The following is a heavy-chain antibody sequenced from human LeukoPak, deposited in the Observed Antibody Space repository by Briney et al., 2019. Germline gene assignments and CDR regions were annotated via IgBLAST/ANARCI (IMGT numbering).Heavy chain of an antibody. CDR3: ASYLTSIPSGMDV. Sequence: PGGPLSLSWAPSEFTFSTSGWPCLRKKHRKGLFWVSRISTDGSSRSYADSVKGRFTISRDNGKNTLYLQMNSLGAEDTAVYYCASYLTSIPSGMDVWGQGATVTVSS. J-gene: IGHJ6*02. V-gene: IGHV3-74*01. D-gene: IGHD2/OR15-2a*01. CDR2: ISTDGSSR. CDR1: EFTFSTSG.